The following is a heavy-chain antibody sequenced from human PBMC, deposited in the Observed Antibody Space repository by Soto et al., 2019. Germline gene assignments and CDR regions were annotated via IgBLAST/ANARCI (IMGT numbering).Heavy chain of an antibody. CDR1: GGTFSSYA. Sequence: SVKVSCKASGGTFSSYAISCVRQAPGQGLEWMGGIIPIFGTANYAQKFQGRVTITADESTSTAYMELSSLRSEDTAVYYCARDGGWYSSSPEYFDYWGQGTLVTVSS. D-gene: IGHD6-6*01. V-gene: IGHV1-69*13. CDR2: IIPIFGTA. CDR3: ARDGGWYSSSPEYFDY. J-gene: IGHJ4*02.